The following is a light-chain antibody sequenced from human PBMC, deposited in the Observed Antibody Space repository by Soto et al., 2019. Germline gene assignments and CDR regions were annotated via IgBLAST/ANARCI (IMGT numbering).Light chain of an antibody. V-gene: IGLV2-14*01. CDR2: EVT. Sequence: ALTQPASVSGSPGQSITISCTGTSSDVGAYNYVSWYQHHPGKAPKLMIYEVTNRPSGVSNRFSGSKSGNTASLTISGLQAEDEADYYCSSYISTSAVVFGGGTKVTAL. CDR3: SSYISTSAVV. CDR1: SSDVGAYNY. J-gene: IGLJ2*01.